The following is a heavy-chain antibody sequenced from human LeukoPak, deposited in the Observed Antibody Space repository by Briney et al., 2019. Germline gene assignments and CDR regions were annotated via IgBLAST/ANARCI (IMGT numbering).Heavy chain of an antibody. CDR1: GGSFSGYY. J-gene: IGHJ4*02. V-gene: IGHV4-34*01. D-gene: IGHD3-22*01. CDR2: INHSGST. CDR3: ARGKYYYDSSGNLSY. Sequence: SETLSLTCAVYGGSFSGYYWSWIRQPPGKGLEWIGEINHSGSTNYNPSLKSRVTISVDTSKNQFSLKLSSVTAADTAVYYCARGKYYYDSSGNLSYWGQGTLVTVSS.